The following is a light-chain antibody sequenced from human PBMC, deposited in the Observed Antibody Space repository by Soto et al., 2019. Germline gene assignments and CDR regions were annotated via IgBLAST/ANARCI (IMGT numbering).Light chain of an antibody. V-gene: IGKV1-5*03. Sequence: DIQMTQSPSTLSASVGDRVTITCRASQSISSWLAWYRQKPGKAPKLLIYKASSLESGVPSRFSGSGSGTEFTLTISSLQPDDFATYYCQQYNSYLTFGGGTQVEIK. CDR3: QQYNSYLT. CDR1: QSISSW. J-gene: IGKJ4*01. CDR2: KAS.